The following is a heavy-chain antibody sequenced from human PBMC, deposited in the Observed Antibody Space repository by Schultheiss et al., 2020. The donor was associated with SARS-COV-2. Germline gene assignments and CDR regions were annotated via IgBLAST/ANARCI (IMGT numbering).Heavy chain of an antibody. Sequence: GGSLRLSCAASGFTFSSYWMHWVRQAPGKGLVWVGRIKSKTDGGTTDYAAPVKGRFTISRDDSKNTLYLQMNSLRAEDTAVYYCAKYRGYSGSYYDAFDIWGQGTMVTVSS. CDR2: IKSKTDGGTT. J-gene: IGHJ3*02. D-gene: IGHD1-26*01. CDR1: GFTFSSYW. V-gene: IGHV3-15*05. CDR3: AKYRGYSGSYYDAFDI.